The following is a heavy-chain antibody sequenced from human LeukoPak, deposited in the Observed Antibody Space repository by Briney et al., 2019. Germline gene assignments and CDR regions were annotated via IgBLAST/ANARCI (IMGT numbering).Heavy chain of an antibody. D-gene: IGHD1-26*01. CDR1: GFTFSDYS. CDR3: AREIPGGAVTLDY. CDR2: SSGSGSTI. V-gene: IGHV3-48*04. J-gene: IGHJ4*02. Sequence: GGSLRLSCAASGFTFSDYSLNWIRQAPGKGLEWVSYSSGSGSTIYSADSVKGRFTISRDNAKNSLYLQMNSLRAEDSAVYYCAREIPGGAVTLDYWGQGTLVTVSS.